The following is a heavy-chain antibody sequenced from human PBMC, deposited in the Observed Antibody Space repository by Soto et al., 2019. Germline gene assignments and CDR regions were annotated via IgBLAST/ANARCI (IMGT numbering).Heavy chain of an antibody. CDR1: GFTFSSYA. D-gene: IGHD3-3*01. V-gene: IGHV3-23*01. Sequence: PGGSLRLSCAASGFTFSSYAMSWVRQAPGKGLEWVSAISGSGGSTYYADSVKGRFTISRDNSKNTLYLQMNSLRAEDTAVYYCAKSTYIDGDFWRGYYYGMDVWGQATTVTVSS. CDR2: ISGSGGST. CDR3: AKSTYIDGDFWRGYYYGMDV. J-gene: IGHJ6*02.